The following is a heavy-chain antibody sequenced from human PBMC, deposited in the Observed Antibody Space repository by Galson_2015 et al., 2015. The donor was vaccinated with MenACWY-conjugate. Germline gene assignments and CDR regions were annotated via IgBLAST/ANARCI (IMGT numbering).Heavy chain of an antibody. Sequence: QSGAEVKQPGESLKISCRGSGYYFASYWIAWVRLIPGKGLEWMGLISSGDSNTRYSPSFQGQVTISADKSISTAYLQWSSLKASDTAVYYCARWGPSSYLLEYWGQGTLVTVSS. CDR2: ISSGDSNT. CDR1: GYYFASYW. V-gene: IGHV5-51*01. CDR3: ARWGPSSYLLEY. J-gene: IGHJ4*02. D-gene: IGHD6-6*01.